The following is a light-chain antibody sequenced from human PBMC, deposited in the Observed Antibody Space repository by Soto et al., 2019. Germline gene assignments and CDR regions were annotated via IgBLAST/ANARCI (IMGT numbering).Light chain of an antibody. CDR2: GAS. CDR3: QQYGSSTGWT. Sequence: ELVMTQSPATLSVSPGERATRSCRASQSVSSSYLAWYQQKPCQAPRFLIDGASSRATGIPDRFSGSGSGTDFTLTISRLEPEDFAVYYCQQYGSSTGWTFGQGTKVDIK. V-gene: IGKV3-20*01. CDR1: QSVSSSY. J-gene: IGKJ1*01.